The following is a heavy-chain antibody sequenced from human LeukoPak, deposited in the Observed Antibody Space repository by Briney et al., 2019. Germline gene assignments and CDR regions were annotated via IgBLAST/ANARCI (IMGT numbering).Heavy chain of an antibody. D-gene: IGHD1/OR15-1a*01. J-gene: IGHJ4*02. CDR1: GFIVSNNH. Sequence: GGSLRLSCAASGFIVSNNHINWIRQAPGKGLEWVSIIYSGDTTYYSDSVKGRFILSSDNSKNMLYLQMNSLRAEDTAVYFCAKVYVWNNYYFDYWGQGTLVTVSS. CDR3: AKVYVWNNYYFDY. V-gene: IGHV3-66*01. CDR2: IYSGDTT.